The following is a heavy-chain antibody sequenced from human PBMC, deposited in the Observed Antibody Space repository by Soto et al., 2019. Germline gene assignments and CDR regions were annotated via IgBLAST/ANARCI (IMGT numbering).Heavy chain of an antibody. CDR1: GYTFTSYA. D-gene: IGHD6-6*01. CDR3: ARAGGYSSSSGVHSFVFDY. Sequence: GASVKVSCKASGYTFTSYAMHWVRQAPGQRLEWMGWINAGNGNTKYSQKFQGRVTITRDTSASTAYMELSSLRSEDTAVYYCARAGGYSSSSGVHSFVFDYWGQGTLVTVSS. CDR2: INAGNGNT. V-gene: IGHV1-3*01. J-gene: IGHJ4*02.